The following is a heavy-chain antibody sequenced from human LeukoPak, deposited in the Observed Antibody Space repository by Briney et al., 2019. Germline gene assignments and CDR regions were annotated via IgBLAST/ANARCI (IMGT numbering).Heavy chain of an antibody. V-gene: IGHV3-23*01. Sequence: GGSLRLSCAASGFTISNYAMSWVRQAPGKGLEWVSGINVSGGSTFYADSVRGRFTISRDNSKNTLYLQMNSLRAEDTAVYYCAKDQYCTSTSCYVGYWGQGTLVTVSS. CDR1: GFTISNYA. CDR3: AKDQYCTSTSCYVGY. CDR2: INVSGGST. D-gene: IGHD2-2*01. J-gene: IGHJ4*02.